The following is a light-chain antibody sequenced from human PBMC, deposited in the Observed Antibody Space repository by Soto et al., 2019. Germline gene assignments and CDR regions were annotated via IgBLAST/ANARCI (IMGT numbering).Light chain of an antibody. J-gene: IGLJ3*02. CDR2: SNN. V-gene: IGLV1-44*01. CDR1: SSNIGSNT. CDR3: AAWDDSLNGLV. Sequence: QSVLTQPPSASGTPGQRVTISCSGSSSNIGSNTVNWYQQLPGTAPKLLIYSNNQRSSGVPDRFSGSKSGTSVSLAISGLQSEDEADYYCAAWDDSLNGLVFGGGTKVTVL.